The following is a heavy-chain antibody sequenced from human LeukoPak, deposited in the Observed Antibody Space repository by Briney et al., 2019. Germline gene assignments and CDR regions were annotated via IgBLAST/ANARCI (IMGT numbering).Heavy chain of an antibody. Sequence: SETLSLTCTVSGGSISSSRYYWGWIRQPPGKGLEWIGSIYYSGSTYYNPSLKSRVTISVDTSKNQFSLKLSSVTAADTAVYYCARASLIAAAGRLFDYWGQGTLVTVSS. J-gene: IGHJ4*02. V-gene: IGHV4-39*07. CDR3: ARASLIAAAGRLFDY. D-gene: IGHD6-13*01. CDR1: GGSISSSRYY. CDR2: IYYSGST.